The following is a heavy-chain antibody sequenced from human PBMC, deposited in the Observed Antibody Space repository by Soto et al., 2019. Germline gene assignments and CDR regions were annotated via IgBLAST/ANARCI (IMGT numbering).Heavy chain of an antibody. J-gene: IGHJ4*02. CDR3: ARGRYCISTSCYLDY. CDR1: RFTNSSYW. Sequence: AGSLRHYCAASRFTNSSYWMCSFRKCPGKGLEWVANIKQDGSKKYYVDSVNGRFTISRDNAKNSLYLQMNSLRAEDTAVYYCARGRYCISTSCYLDYWGQGT. CDR2: IKQDGSKK. D-gene: IGHD2-2*01. V-gene: IGHV3-7*01.